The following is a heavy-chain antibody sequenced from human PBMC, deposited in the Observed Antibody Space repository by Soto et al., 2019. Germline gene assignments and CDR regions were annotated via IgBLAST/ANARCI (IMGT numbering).Heavy chain of an antibody. V-gene: IGHV1-24*01. J-gene: IGHJ4*02. Sequence: GASVKVSCKVSGYTLTELSMHWVRQAPGKGLEWMGGFDPEDGETIYAQKFQGRVTMTEDTSTDTAYMELSSLRSEDTAVYYCATSAVLRFLEWYNYWGQGTLVTVSS. CDR3: ATSAVLRFLEWYNY. CDR2: FDPEDGET. D-gene: IGHD3-3*01. CDR1: GYTLTELS.